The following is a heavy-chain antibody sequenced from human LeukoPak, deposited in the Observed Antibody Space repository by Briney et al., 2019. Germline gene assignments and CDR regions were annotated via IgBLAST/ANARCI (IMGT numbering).Heavy chain of an antibody. CDR1: GYSFTGYY. D-gene: IGHD5-18*01. V-gene: IGHV1-2*02. Sequence: GASVKVSCKASGYSFTGYYMHWVRQAPGQGLEWMGWINPNSGDTKYAQKFQGRVTMTRDTSISTAYMELSSLRSEDTAVYYCARARSYGDDYWGQGTLVTVSS. CDR2: INPNSGDT. J-gene: IGHJ4*02. CDR3: ARARSYGDDY.